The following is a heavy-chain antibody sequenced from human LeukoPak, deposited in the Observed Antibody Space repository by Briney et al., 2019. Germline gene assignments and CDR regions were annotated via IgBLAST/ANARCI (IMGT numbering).Heavy chain of an antibody. J-gene: IGHJ5*02. CDR2: IIPIFGTA. CDR3: ARLRDCSGGSCFHWFDL. Sequence: ASVKVSCKASGGTFSSYAISWVRQAPGQGLEWMGGIIPIFGTANYAQKFQGRVTITTDESTSTAYMELSSLRSEDTAVYYCARLRDCSGGSCFHWFDLWGQGTLVTVSS. D-gene: IGHD2-15*01. V-gene: IGHV1-69*05. CDR1: GGTFSSYA.